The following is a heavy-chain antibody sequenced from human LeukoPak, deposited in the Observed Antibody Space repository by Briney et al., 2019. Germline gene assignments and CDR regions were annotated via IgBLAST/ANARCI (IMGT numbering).Heavy chain of an antibody. D-gene: IGHD6-13*01. CDR3: ARDKKVGDIAAAGNIDY. J-gene: IGHJ4*02. CDR2: INPSGGST. CDR1: GYTFTSYY. Sequence: ASVKVSCKASGYTFTSYYMHWVRQAPGQGLEWMGIINPSGGSTSYAQKFQGRVTMTRDTSTSTVYMELSSLRPEDTAVYYCARDKKVGDIAAAGNIDYWGQGTLVTVSS. V-gene: IGHV1-46*01.